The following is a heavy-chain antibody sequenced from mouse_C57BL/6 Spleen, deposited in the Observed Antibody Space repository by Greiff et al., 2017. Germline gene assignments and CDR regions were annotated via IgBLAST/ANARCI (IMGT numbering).Heavy chain of an antibody. CDR2: IDPEDGDT. J-gene: IGHJ2*01. Sequence: EVKVVESGAELVRPGASVKLSCTASGFNIKDYYMHWVRQRPEQGLEWIGRIDPEDGDTEYAPKFQGKATMTADTSSNTAYLQLSSLTSEDTAVYYCTTGLYDEPFDYWGQGTTLTVSS. D-gene: IGHD2-12*01. CDR3: TTGLYDEPFDY. CDR1: GFNIKDYY. V-gene: IGHV14-1*01.